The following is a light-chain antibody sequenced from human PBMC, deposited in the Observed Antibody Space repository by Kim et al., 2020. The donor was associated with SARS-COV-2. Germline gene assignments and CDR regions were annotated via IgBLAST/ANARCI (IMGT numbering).Light chain of an antibody. CDR2: YDS. V-gene: IGLV3-21*04. CDR3: QVWDSSSDHRV. CDR1: NIRSKS. J-gene: IGLJ3*02. Sequence: APVKTASITCGGNNIRSKSVHWYQQKPGQAPVLVIYYDSGRPSGIPERFSGSNSGNTATLTISRVEAGDEADYYCQVWDSSSDHRVFGGGTQLTVL.